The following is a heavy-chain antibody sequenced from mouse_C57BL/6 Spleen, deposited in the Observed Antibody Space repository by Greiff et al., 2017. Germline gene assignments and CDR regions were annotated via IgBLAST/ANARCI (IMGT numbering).Heavy chain of an antibody. D-gene: IGHD2-4*01. J-gene: IGHJ4*01. Sequence: VQLQQSGAELVKPGASVKISCKASGYAFSSYWMNWVKQRPGKGLEWIGQIYPGDGDTNYNGKFKGKATLTADKSSSTAYMQLSSLTSEDSAVYFCARCYDYDAHDYYAMDYWGQGTSVTVSS. CDR2: IYPGDGDT. V-gene: IGHV1-80*01. CDR1: GYAFSSYW. CDR3: ARCYDYDAHDYYAMDY.